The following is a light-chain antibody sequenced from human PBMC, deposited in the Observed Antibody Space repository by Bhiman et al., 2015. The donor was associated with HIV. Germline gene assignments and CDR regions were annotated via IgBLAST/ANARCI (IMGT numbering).Light chain of an antibody. CDR3: QSYDSSLSGSV. CDR2: EDR. V-gene: IGLV6-57*01. CDR1: SGSIASNF. J-gene: IGLJ3*02. Sequence: NFMLTQPHSVSGSPGKTVTISCTRSSGSIASNFVQWYQQRPGSSPTTVIYEDRQRPFGVPGRFSGSKSGTSASLAITGLQAEDEAAYYCQSYDSSLSGSVFGGGTKLTVV.